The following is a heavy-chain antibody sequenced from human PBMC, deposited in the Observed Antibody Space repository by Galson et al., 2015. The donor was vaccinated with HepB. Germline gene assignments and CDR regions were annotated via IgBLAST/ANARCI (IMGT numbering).Heavy chain of an antibody. CDR1: GFTFSSYS. V-gene: IGHV3-21*01. J-gene: IGHJ2*01. CDR3: AREYLDTAMVSSSWYFDL. D-gene: IGHD5-18*01. Sequence: SLRLSCAASGFTFSSYSMNWVRQAPGKGLEWVSSISSSSSYIYYADSVKGRFTISRDNAKNSLYLQMNSLRAEDTAVYYCAREYLDTAMVSSSWYFDLWGRGTLVTVSS. CDR2: ISSSSSYI.